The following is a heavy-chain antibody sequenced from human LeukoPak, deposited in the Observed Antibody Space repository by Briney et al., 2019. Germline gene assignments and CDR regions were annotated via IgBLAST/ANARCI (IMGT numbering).Heavy chain of an antibody. Sequence: GESLKISCKGSGYSFTGYWINWVRQMPGKGLAWMGTIDPSDSYTNYSPSFQGHVTISADRSISTAYLQWRSLKASDTAMYYCARHKTGDHFYYYGMDVWGKGTTVTASS. CDR1: GYSFTGYW. D-gene: IGHD7-27*01. J-gene: IGHJ6*04. V-gene: IGHV5-10-1*01. CDR3: ARHKTGDHFYYYGMDV. CDR2: IDPSDSYT.